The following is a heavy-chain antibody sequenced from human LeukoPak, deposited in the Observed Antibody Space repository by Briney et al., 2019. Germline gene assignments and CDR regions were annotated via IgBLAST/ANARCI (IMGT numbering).Heavy chain of an antibody. CDR2: ISGDGSSA. CDR3: VRVGYNSGWHYLDY. Sequence: GGSLRLSCAASGFTFGSSWMNWVRQPPGEGLVGVSRISGDGSSATYADFAKGRFTISRDNAKNTLYLQMNSLRAEDTAVYYCVRVGYNSGWHYLDYWGQGSLVTVSS. J-gene: IGHJ4*02. CDR1: GFTFGSSW. D-gene: IGHD6-19*01. V-gene: IGHV3-74*01.